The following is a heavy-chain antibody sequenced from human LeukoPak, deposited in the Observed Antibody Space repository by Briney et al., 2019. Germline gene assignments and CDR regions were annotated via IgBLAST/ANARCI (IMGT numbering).Heavy chain of an antibody. CDR2: IDRDGVT. Sequence: GGSLRLSCAASGFIFTKYDMHWVRHVTGRGLEWVSGIDRDGVTYYSDSVKGRFTISRDNSKNTLYLQMNSLRAEDTAVYYCARGAMSTFARFDSWGQGTLVSVSS. CDR1: GFIFTKYD. V-gene: IGHV3-13*01. J-gene: IGHJ4*02. CDR3: ARGAMSTFARFDS. D-gene: IGHD2/OR15-2a*01.